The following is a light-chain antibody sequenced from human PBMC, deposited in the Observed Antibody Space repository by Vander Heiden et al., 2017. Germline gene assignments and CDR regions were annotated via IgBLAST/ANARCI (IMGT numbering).Light chain of an antibody. Sequence: DIQMTQSPSSLSASVGDRVTITCRASQSISNYLNWYQQKPGKAPKLLIYTASSLESGVQSRFSGSGSGTDFSLTISSLQPEDFATFYCQQSYNTPLTFGHGTRVDI. CDR1: QSISNY. CDR2: TAS. CDR3: QQSYNTPLT. V-gene: IGKV1-39*01. J-gene: IGKJ3*01.